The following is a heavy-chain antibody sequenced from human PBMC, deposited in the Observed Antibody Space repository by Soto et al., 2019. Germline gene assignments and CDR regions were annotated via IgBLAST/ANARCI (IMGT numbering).Heavy chain of an antibody. V-gene: IGHV1-18*01. J-gene: IGHJ6*02. CDR2: ISAYNGNT. CDR1: GYTFTSYG. Sequence: GASVMVSCKASGYTFTSYGISWVRQAPGQGLEWMGWISAYNGNTNYAQKLQGRVTMTTDTSTSTAYMELRSLRSDDTAVYYCARDLKNYYYYGMDVWGQGTTVTVS. CDR3: ARDLKNYYYYGMDV.